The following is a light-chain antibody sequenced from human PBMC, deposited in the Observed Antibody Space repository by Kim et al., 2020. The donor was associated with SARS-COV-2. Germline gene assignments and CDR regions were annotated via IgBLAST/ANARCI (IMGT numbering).Light chain of an antibody. CDR3: QVWDSSSDHVV. V-gene: IGLV3-21*04. Sequence: PGKTAGITCGGNNIGSKSVHWYQQKPGQGHVLVIYYDSDRPSGIPERFSGSNSGNTATLTISRVEAGDEADYYCQVWDSSSDHVVFGGGTQLTVL. CDR2: YDS. J-gene: IGLJ2*01. CDR1: NIGSKS.